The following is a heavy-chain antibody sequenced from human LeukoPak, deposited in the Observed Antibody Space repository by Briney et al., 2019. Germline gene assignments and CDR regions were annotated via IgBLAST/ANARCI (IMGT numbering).Heavy chain of an antibody. CDR3: ARLPAVAGYYYYYYMDV. J-gene: IGHJ6*03. CDR2: IYYSGST. D-gene: IGHD6-19*01. V-gene: IGHV4-39*01. CDR1: GGSISSSSYY. Sequence: SETLSLTCTVPGGSISSSSYYWGWIRQPPGKGLEWIGSIYYSGSTYYNPPLKSRVTISVDTSKNQFSLKLSSVTAADTAVYYCARLPAVAGYYYYYYMDVWGKGTTVTVSS.